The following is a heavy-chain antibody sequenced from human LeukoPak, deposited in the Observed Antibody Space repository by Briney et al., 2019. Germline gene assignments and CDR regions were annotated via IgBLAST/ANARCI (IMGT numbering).Heavy chain of an antibody. Sequence: GASVKVSCKASGYTFTSYGISWVRQAPGQGLEWMGWISAYNGNTNYAQKLQGRVTMTTDTSTSTAYMELRSLRSDDTAVYYCARDGPPYYYGSGSCAHYYYGMDVWGQGTTVTVSS. CDR2: ISAYNGNT. V-gene: IGHV1-18*01. CDR1: GYTFTSYG. J-gene: IGHJ6*02. D-gene: IGHD3-10*01. CDR3: ARDGPPYYYGSGSCAHYYYGMDV.